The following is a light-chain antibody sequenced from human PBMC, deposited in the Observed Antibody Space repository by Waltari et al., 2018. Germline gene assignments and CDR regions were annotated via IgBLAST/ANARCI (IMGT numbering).Light chain of an antibody. CDR3: QAADINGLSWV. Sequence: SSELTQPPSVSVSPGQTARITCFGDALPKQYANWYQQKSGQAPVQSIYKDSERPSEIPERFSGSNLGTTVTLTIRGVQPQDEADYYCQAADINGLSWVFGGGTK. CDR1: ALPKQY. J-gene: IGLJ3*02. V-gene: IGLV3-25*03. CDR2: KDS.